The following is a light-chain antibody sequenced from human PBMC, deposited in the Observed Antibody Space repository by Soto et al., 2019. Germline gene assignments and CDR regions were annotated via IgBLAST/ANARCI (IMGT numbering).Light chain of an antibody. J-gene: IGKJ1*01. CDR3: QQYGSSPGT. CDR2: GAS. Sequence: EIVMTQSPATLSLSPGERATLSCRASQSVSNDLAWYQQKPGQAPRLLIYGASTRTAGIPARFSGSGSGTEFTLTISSLQPEDVAVYYCQQYGSSPGTFGQGTKVDIK. CDR1: QSVSND. V-gene: IGKV3-15*01.